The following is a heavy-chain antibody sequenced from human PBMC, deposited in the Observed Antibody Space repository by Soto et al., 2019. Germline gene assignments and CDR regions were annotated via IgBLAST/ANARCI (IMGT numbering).Heavy chain of an antibody. J-gene: IGHJ4*01. Sequence: QVQLVQSGAEVKKPGSSVKFSCKASGGTFSSYTISWVRQAPGQGLEWMGRIIPILGIANYAQKFQGRVTITADKSTSTAYMELSSLRSEDTAVYYCASNKGLRSKLIDYWGHGTLVTVSS. D-gene: IGHD5-12*01. V-gene: IGHV1-69*02. CDR1: GGTFSSYT. CDR3: ASNKGLRSKLIDY. CDR2: IIPILGIA.